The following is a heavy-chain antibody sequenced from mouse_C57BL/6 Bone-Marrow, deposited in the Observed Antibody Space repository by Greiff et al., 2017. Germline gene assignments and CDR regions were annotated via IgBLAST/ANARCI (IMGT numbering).Heavy chain of an antibody. D-gene: IGHD2-2*01. V-gene: IGHV5-6*01. J-gene: IGHJ4*01. Sequence: EVMLVESGGDLVKPGGSLKLSCAASGFTFSSYGMSWVRQTPDKRLEWVATISSGGSYTYYPDSVKGRFTISRDNAKNTLYLQMSSLKSEDTAMYYCASLRLRRRDYWGQGTSVTVSS. CDR1: GFTFSSYG. CDR3: ASLRLRRRDY. CDR2: ISSGGSYT.